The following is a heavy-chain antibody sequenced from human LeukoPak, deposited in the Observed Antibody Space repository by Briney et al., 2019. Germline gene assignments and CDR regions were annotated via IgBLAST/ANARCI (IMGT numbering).Heavy chain of an antibody. CDR1: GASISSDDYY. D-gene: IGHD6-13*01. V-gene: IGHV4-30-4*01. Sequence: SETLSLTCTVSGASISSDDYYWNWIRQSPGKGLEWIGYIYYTGSPYYNPSLKSRVLISEDTSKNQISLKLTPLTAADTAVYYCARDARGAAAADDAFDIWGQGTVVTVSS. CDR2: IYYTGSP. CDR3: ARDARGAAAADDAFDI. J-gene: IGHJ3*02.